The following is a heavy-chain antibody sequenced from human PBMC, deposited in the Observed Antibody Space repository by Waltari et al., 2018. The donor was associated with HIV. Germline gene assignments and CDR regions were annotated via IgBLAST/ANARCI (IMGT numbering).Heavy chain of an antibody. V-gene: IGHV4-61*02. J-gene: IGHJ4*02. CDR1: GGSISSGSYY. CDR2: VDTSWST. Sequence: QVQLQESGPGLVKPSQTLSLTCTVSGGSISSGSYYWSWIRQPAGKGLEWIGRVDTSWSTTYNHSLKSRVTISVDTSKNQFALKLSSVTAADTAVYYGAREAFRAGYYWGQGTLVTVSS. CDR3: AREAFRAGYY. D-gene: IGHD3-3*02.